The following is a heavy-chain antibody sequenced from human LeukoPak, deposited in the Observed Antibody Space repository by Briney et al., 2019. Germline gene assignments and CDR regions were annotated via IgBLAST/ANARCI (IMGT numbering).Heavy chain of an antibody. D-gene: IGHD2/OR15-2a*01. J-gene: IGHJ3*02. CDR1: GYTFTGYY. V-gene: IGHV1-2*02. CDR3: ARGPMTTFTMDI. Sequence: ASVKVSCKASGYTFTGYYMHWVRQAPGQGREWMGWINPNSGGTNYAQKFQGRVTMTRDTSISTAYMEVSRLRSDDTAVYYCARGPMTTFTMDIWGQGTMVTVSS. CDR2: INPNSGGT.